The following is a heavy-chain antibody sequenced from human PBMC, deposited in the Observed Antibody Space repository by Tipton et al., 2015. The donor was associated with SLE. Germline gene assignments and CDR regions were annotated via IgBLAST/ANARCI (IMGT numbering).Heavy chain of an antibody. CDR1: GLDFGIFG. V-gene: IGHV3-23*03. CDR2: SYRGGPT. Sequence: SLRLSCAASGLDFGIFGINWVRQIPGRGLEWLAISYRGGPTYYADSVKGRFTVSRDESTSTLYLQMDSLTGGDTAVYYCVKDARTYANFDYYYDVWGRGTLVTVSS. CDR3: VKDARTYANFDYYYDV. J-gene: IGHJ2*01. D-gene: IGHD2-2*01.